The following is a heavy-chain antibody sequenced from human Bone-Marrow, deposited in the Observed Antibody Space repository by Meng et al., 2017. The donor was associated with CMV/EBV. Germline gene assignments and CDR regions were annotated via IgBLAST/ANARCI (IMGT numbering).Heavy chain of an antibody. V-gene: IGHV1-69*06. CDR2: SSPICGTA. J-gene: IGHJ4*02. CDR3: ARAKMTTVVTATLDY. CDR1: GGNFSSYA. Sequence: SGGNFSSYAIRWVRQALGQGLEWTEGSSPICGTANYAQKFHGRVTITADKSTSTAYMELSSLRSEDTAVYYCARAKMTTVVTATLDYWGQGTLVTVSS. D-gene: IGHD4-23*01.